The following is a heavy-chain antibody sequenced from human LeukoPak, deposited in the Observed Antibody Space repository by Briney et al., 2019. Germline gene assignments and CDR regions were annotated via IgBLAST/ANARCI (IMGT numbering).Heavy chain of an antibody. D-gene: IGHD3-22*01. J-gene: IGHJ4*02. Sequence: GGSLRLSCAASGFTFSSYAMSWVRQAPGKGLEWVSAISGSGGSTYYADSVKGRFPISRDNSKNTLYLQMNSLRAEDTAVDYCAKDRYYYDSGGYFDYWGQGTLVTVSS. CDR2: ISGSGGST. V-gene: IGHV3-23*01. CDR3: AKDRYYYDSGGYFDY. CDR1: GFTFSSYA.